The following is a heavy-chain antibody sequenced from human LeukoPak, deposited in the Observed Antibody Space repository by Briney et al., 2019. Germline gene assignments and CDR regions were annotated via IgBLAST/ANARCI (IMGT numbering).Heavy chain of an antibody. D-gene: IGHD2-2*01. J-gene: IGHJ4*02. CDR2: INHSGST. V-gene: IGHV4-34*08. Sequence: NAGGSLRLSCAASGFTFSNYNMNWVRQPPGKGLEWIGEINHSGSTNYNPSLKSRVTISVDTSKNQFSLKLSSVTAADTAVYYCAGRGPVTDQIVVVPAAPLDYWGQGTLVTVSS. CDR1: GFTFSNYN. CDR3: AGRGPVTDQIVVVPAAPLDY.